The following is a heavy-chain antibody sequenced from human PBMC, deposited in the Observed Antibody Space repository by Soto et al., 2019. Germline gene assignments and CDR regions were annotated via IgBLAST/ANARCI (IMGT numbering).Heavy chain of an antibody. J-gene: IGHJ6*02. V-gene: IGHV5-51*01. D-gene: IGHD3-9*01. CDR3: ARQRERYRSQMDV. CDR2: IYPGDSDT. CDR1: GYSFTSYW. Sequence: GESLKISCKGSGYSFTSYWIGWVRQIPWKGLEWMGIIYPGDSDTRYSPSFQGQVTISADKYISTAYLQCSSLKTSDTAMYYCARQRERYRSQMDVWGQGPTVTVSS.